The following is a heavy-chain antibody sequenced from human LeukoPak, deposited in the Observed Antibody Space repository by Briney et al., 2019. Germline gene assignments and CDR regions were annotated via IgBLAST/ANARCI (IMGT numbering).Heavy chain of an antibody. Sequence: ASVKVSCKASGYTFTSYGISWVRQAPGQGLEWMGWIGAYNGNTNYAQKLQGRVTMTTDTSTSTAYMELRSLRSDDTAVYYCARAAARVVPAARAFEIWGQGTMVTVSS. J-gene: IGHJ3*02. D-gene: IGHD2-2*01. CDR1: GYTFTSYG. V-gene: IGHV1-18*01. CDR2: IGAYNGNT. CDR3: ARAAARVVPAARAFEI.